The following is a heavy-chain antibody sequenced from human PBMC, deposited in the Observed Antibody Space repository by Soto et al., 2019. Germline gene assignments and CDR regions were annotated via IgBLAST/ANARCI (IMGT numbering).Heavy chain of an antibody. D-gene: IGHD2-2*01. J-gene: IGHJ6*02. V-gene: IGHV1-2*02. Sequence: ASVKVSCKASGYTFTGYYMHWVRQAPGKGLEWMGWINPNSGGTNYAQKFQGRVTMTRDTSISTAYMELSRLRSDDTAVYYCARDRSCSSTSCSIYYYYYGMDVWGQGTTVTVSS. CDR1: GYTFTGYY. CDR2: INPNSGGT. CDR3: ARDRSCSSTSCSIYYYYYGMDV.